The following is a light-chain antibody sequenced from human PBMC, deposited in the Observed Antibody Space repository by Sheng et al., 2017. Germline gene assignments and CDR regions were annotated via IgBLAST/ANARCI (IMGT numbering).Light chain of an antibody. J-gene: IGKJ4*01. V-gene: IGKV3D-20*02. CDR3: QQRYNWPLT. CDR1: QSFYGNL. Sequence: EIVLTQSPGTLSLSPGERATLSCRASQSFYGNLLAWYQQTPGQAPRLLIYGASRRATGIPARFSASGSGTDFTLTINSLEPEDFAVYYCQQRYNWPLTFGGGTKVKIK. CDR2: GAS.